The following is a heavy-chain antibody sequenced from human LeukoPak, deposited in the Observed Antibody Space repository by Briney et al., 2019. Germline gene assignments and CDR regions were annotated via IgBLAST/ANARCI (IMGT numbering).Heavy chain of an antibody. CDR1: GGTFSSYA. Sequence: GASVKVSCKASGGTFSSYAISWVRQAPGQGLEWMGGIIPIFGTANYAQKFQGRVTITTDESTSTAYTELSRLRSDDTAVYYCARDSPYYYDSSGFDAFDIWGQGTMVTVSS. J-gene: IGHJ3*02. D-gene: IGHD3-22*01. V-gene: IGHV1-69*05. CDR3: ARDSPYYYDSSGFDAFDI. CDR2: IIPIFGTA.